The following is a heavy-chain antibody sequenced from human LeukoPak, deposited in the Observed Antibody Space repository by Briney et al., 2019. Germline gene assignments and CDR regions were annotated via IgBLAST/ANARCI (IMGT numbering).Heavy chain of an antibody. CDR1: GGSISSNNYY. CDR2: FWWSGST. Sequence: PSETLSLTCTVSGGSISSNNYYWGWIRQPPGKGLEWIGNFWWSGSTYNNPSLKSRVTISVDTTKNQFSLKLTSVTAADTAVYCCASSPSGYWWNFDCWGQGTLVTVSS. J-gene: IGHJ4*02. V-gene: IGHV4-39*01. D-gene: IGHD3-22*01. CDR3: ASSPSGYWWNFDC.